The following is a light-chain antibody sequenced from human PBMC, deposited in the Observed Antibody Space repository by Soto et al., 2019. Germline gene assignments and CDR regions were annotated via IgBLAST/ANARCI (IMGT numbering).Light chain of an antibody. CDR3: GSYAGGNNPYV. CDR1: SSDVGTYIY. CDR2: EAS. Sequence: QSVLTQPPSASGSPGQSVTISCTGISSDVGTYIYVSWYQHHPGKAPKLIIYEASKRPSGVPDRFSGSKSGDTASLTVSGLQAEDEADYYCGSYAGGNNPYVFGTGTKSPS. J-gene: IGLJ1*01. V-gene: IGLV2-8*01.